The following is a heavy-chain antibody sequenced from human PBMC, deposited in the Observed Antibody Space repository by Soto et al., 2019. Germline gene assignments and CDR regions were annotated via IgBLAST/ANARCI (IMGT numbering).Heavy chain of an antibody. V-gene: IGHV3-30-3*01. J-gene: IGHJ6*02. Sequence: GCYLILSCAASGFPFSSYAMHWVRQAPGKGLEWVAVISYDGSNKYYADSVKGRFTISRDNSKNTLYLQMNSLRAEDTAVYYCARSHDEFWSGYPRYYYYGRDVVGQGNTGTVSS. CDR3: ARSHDEFWSGYPRYYYYGRDV. CDR1: GFPFSSYA. CDR2: ISYDGSNK. D-gene: IGHD3-3*01.